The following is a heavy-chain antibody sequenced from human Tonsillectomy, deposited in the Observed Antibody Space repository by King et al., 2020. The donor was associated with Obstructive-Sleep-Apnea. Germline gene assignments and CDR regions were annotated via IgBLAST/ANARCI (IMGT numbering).Heavy chain of an antibody. CDR2: INPSAGST. CDR3: AREAWASVVVAATPFDY. CDR1: GYTFTSYY. D-gene: IGHD2-15*01. V-gene: IGHV1-46*01. J-gene: IGHJ4*02. Sequence: QLVQSGAEVKKPGASVKVSCKASGYTFTSYYMHWVRQAPGQGLEWMGIINPSAGSTSYAQKFQGRVTMTRDTSTSTVYMDLSSLRSEDTAVYYCAREAWASVVVAATPFDYWGQGTLVTVSS.